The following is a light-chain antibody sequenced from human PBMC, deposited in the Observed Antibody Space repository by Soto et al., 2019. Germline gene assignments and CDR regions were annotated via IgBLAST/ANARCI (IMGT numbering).Light chain of an antibody. CDR1: SSDVGGYNY. J-gene: IGLJ2*01. Sequence: QSALTQPASVSGSPGQSITISCTGTSSDVGGYNYVSWYQQHPGKAPKLMLYDVSNRPSGVSNRFSGSKSGNTASLTISWLQDEDEADYYCSSYTSSSTLVVFGGATKLTVL. V-gene: IGLV2-14*01. CDR3: SSYTSSSTLVV. CDR2: DVS.